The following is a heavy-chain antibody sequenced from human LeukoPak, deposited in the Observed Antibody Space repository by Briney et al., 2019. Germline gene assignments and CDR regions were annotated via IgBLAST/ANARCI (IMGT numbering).Heavy chain of an antibody. CDR2: INTNNGDNNGDT. D-gene: IGHD3-22*01. CDR3: ARCPCCDRTFDY. V-gene: IGHV1-18*01. Sequence: ASVRVSCKAAGYTFTSYPICWVRHAPGQGLEWMGWINTNNGDNNGDTNYAQKLQGRATLTTDTSTSTAYMEMRSLRSGDPAVYYCARCPCCDRTFDYWGQGTLVTVSS. CDR1: GYTFTSYP. J-gene: IGHJ4*02.